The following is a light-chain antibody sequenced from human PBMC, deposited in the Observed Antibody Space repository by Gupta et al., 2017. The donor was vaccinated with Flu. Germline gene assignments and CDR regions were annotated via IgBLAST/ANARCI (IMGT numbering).Light chain of an antibody. CDR2: GAS. Sequence: DIQMTQSPSSVSASVGDSVIITCRASQGISSWLAWYQQKPGKAPKLLIFGASRVQTGVPSRFTGSGSGTDFTLTISNRQPDDFATYYCQQSNSFPYTFGQGTKLEIK. J-gene: IGKJ2*01. CDR3: QQSNSFPYT. CDR1: QGISSW. V-gene: IGKV1-12*01.